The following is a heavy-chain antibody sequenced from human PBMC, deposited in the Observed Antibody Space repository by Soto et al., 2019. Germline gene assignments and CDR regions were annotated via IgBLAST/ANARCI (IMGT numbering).Heavy chain of an antibody. V-gene: IGHV1-69*01. CDR2: ITPNLGKP. Sequence: QVQLVQSGAEMKKPGSSVKVSCKASGGSIRSYAFSWVRQAPGQGLEWMGGITPNLGKPYHTQKYQGRLRIRADESMSTVYMERTSLRSEDTAVYYRARDVSPSGRHYGMDVWGQGPTVTVSS. CDR1: GGSIRSYA. J-gene: IGHJ6*02. CDR3: ARDVSPSGRHYGMDV.